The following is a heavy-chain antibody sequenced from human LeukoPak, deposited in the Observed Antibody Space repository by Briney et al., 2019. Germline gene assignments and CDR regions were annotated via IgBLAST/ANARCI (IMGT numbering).Heavy chain of an antibody. V-gene: IGHV4-39*01. CDR3: ARARQLVSWFDP. J-gene: IGHJ5*02. Sequence: SETLSLTCSVSGGSIISTAYYWGWIRQPPGKGLERIGSIYYSGSTYYNPSLKSRVTISVDTSKNQFSLKLSSLTAADTAFYYWARARQLVSWFDPWGQGTLVTVSS. CDR2: IYYSGST. D-gene: IGHD6-6*01. CDR1: GGSIISTAYY.